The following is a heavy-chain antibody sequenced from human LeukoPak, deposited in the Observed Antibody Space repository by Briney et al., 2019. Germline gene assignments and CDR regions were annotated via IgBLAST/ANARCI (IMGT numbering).Heavy chain of an antibody. CDR1: GGSISSSGFY. D-gene: IGHD3-9*01. Sequence: SETLSLTCTVSGGSISSSGFYWGWIRQPPGKGLEWIGSIYYSGSTYYNPSLKSRVTISVDTSKDQFSLKLTSVTAADTAVYYCARVEEYDILTGPYYYGMDVWGQGTTVTVSS. CDR2: IYYSGST. V-gene: IGHV4-39*01. CDR3: ARVEEYDILTGPYYYGMDV. J-gene: IGHJ6*02.